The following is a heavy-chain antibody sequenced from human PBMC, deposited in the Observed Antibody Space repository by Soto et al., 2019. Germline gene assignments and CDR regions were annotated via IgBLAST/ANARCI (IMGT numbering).Heavy chain of an antibody. V-gene: IGHV4-61*01. CDR3: ARTMVGARAGYFDY. J-gene: IGHJ4*02. CDR2: IYYSGST. D-gene: IGHD1-26*01. Sequence: SETLSLTCTVSGGSVSSGSYYWSWIRQPPGKGLEWIGYIYYSGSTNYNPSLKSRVTISVDTSKNQFSLKSSSVTAADTAVYYCARTMVGARAGYFDYWGRGTLVTVSS. CDR1: GGSVSSGSYY.